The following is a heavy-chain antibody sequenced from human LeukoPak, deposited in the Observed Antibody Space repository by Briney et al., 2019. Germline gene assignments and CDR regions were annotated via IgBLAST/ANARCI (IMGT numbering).Heavy chain of an antibody. CDR1: GFTFSSYA. CDR2: ISGSGGST. Sequence: PGGSLRLYCAASGFTFSSYAMRWVRQAPGKGLEWVSAISGSGGSTYYADSVKGRFTISRDNSKNTLYLQMNSLRAEDTAVYYCATSGYGTYYFDYWGQGTLVTVSS. D-gene: IGHD1/OR15-1a*01. CDR3: ATSGYGTYYFDY. V-gene: IGHV3-23*01. J-gene: IGHJ4*02.